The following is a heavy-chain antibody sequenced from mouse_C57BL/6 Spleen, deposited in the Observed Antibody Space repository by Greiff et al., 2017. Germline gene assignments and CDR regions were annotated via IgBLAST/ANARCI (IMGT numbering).Heavy chain of an antibody. CDR1: GYTFTSYT. D-gene: IGHD1-1*01. CDR2: INPSSGYT. J-gene: IGHJ2*01. V-gene: IGHV1-4*01. Sequence: QVQLKESGAELARPGASVKMSCKASGYTFTSYTMHWVKQRPGQGLEWIGYINPSSGYTKYNQKFKDKATLTADKSSSTAYMQLSSLTSEDSAVYYCARNYYGSPDYWGQGTTLTVSS. CDR3: ARNYYGSPDY.